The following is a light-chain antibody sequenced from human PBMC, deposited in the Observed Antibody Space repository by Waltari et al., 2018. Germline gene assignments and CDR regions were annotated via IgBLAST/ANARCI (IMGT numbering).Light chain of an antibody. CDR3: QVWDSSGDPVV. J-gene: IGLJ2*01. CDR1: NIGSKS. CDR2: DDT. V-gene: IGLV3-21*03. Sequence: SYVLTQPPSVSVAPGKTARLTCGGNNIGSKSVHWYQQKPGQAPVLVVYDDTDRPSGIPERLSGSNSGNTATLTITRVEAGDEADYFCQVWDSSGDPVVFGGGTKLTVL.